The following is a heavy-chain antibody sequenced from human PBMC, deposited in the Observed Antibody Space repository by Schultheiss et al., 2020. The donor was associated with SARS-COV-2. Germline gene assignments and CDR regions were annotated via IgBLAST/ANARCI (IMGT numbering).Heavy chain of an antibody. CDR3: ARDTRMTTMTTRRFALDYYYGVDV. V-gene: IGHV1-3*01. Sequence: ASVKVSCKASGYTFTSYDINWVRQAPGQRLEWMGWINAGNGNTKYSQKFQGRVTITRDTSASTAYMELSSLGSEDTAVYYCARDTRMTTMTTRRFALDYYYGVDVWGQGTMVTVSS. CDR1: GYTFTSYD. CDR2: INAGNGNT. D-gene: IGHD4-17*01. J-gene: IGHJ6*02.